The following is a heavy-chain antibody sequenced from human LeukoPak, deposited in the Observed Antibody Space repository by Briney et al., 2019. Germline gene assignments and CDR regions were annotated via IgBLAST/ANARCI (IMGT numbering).Heavy chain of an antibody. CDR3: ARAFSTYFDWSCWFDP. V-gene: IGHV3-33*01. D-gene: IGHD3-9*01. Sequence: GGSLRLSCAASGFTFSSYGMHWVRQAPGKGLEWGAVIWYDGSNKYYADSVKGRFTISRDNSKNTLYLQMNSLRAEDTAVYYCARAFSTYFDWSCWFDPWGQGTQVTVSS. CDR2: IWYDGSNK. J-gene: IGHJ5*02. CDR1: GFTFSSYG.